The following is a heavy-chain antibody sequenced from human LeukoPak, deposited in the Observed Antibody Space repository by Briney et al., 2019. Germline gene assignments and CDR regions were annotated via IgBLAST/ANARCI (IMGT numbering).Heavy chain of an antibody. J-gene: IGHJ3*02. V-gene: IGHV3-30-3*01. CDR3: AREMAPHDAFDI. CDR1: GFTFSSYA. D-gene: IGHD5-12*01. Sequence: GGFLRLSCAASGFTFSSYAMHWVRQAPGKGLEWVAVISYDGSNKYYADSVKGRFTTSRDNSKNTLYLQMNSLRAEDTAVYYCAREMAPHDAFDIWGQGTMVTVSS. CDR2: ISYDGSNK.